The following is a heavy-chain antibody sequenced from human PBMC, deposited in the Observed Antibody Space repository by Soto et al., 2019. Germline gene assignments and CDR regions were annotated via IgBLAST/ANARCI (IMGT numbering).Heavy chain of an antibody. CDR3: ARGDIVVVPVSY. Sequence: SETLSLTCTVSGGSISSGGYYWSWIRQHPGKGLEWIGYIYYSGSTYYNPSLKSRVTISVDTSKNQFSLKLSSETAADTAVYYCARGDIVVVPVSYWGQGTLVTVSS. CDR2: IYYSGST. V-gene: IGHV4-31*03. CDR1: GGSISSGGYY. J-gene: IGHJ4*02. D-gene: IGHD2-2*01.